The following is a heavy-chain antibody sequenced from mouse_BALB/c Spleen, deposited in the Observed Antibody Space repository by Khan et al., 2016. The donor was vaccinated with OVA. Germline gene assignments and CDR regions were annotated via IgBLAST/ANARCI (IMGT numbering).Heavy chain of an antibody. CDR1: GYTFTTYT. J-gene: IGHJ3*01. CDR3: AKDGAYYRSDGWFAY. CDR2: IIPSTDYT. V-gene: IGHV1-4*01. Sequence: QVQLQQSGAELARPGASVKMSCKASGYTFTTYTIHWVKQRPGQGLEWIGYIIPSTDYTTYNQKFKDKATLTADKSSSTAYMQLSSRTSDDYAVYYCAKDGAYYRSDGWFAYWGQGTLVTVSA. D-gene: IGHD2-14*01.